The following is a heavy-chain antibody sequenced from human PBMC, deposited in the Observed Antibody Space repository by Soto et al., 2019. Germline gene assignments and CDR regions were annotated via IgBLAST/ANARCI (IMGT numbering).Heavy chain of an antibody. CDR1: GFTFSSHS. CDR3: ATYYYDSSGSY. Sequence: PGGSLRLSCAASGFTFSSHSMSWVRQAPGKGLEWVSAISGSGGSTYYADSVKGRFTISRDNSKNTLYLQMNSLRAEDTAVYYCATYYYDSSGSYWGQGTLVTVSS. CDR2: ISGSGGST. V-gene: IGHV3-23*01. J-gene: IGHJ4*02. D-gene: IGHD3-22*01.